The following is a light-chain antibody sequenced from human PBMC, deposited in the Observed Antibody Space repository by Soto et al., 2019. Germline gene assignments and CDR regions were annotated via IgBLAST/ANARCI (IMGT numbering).Light chain of an antibody. CDR1: QSAANNY. J-gene: IGKJ3*01. CDR3: QLYVSSREFI. CDR2: ATS. V-gene: IGKV3-20*01. Sequence: EVVLTQSPGTLSLSPGERATLSCRTSQSAANNYFAWFQQKPGQAPRLLIYATSSRATGIPDRFSGSGSGTDFTLTINRLEPEDFAVYYCQLYVSSREFIFGPGTKVDIK.